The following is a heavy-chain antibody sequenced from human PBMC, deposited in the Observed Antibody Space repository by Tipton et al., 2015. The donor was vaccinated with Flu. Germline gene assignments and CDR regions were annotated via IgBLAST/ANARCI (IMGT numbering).Heavy chain of an antibody. Sequence: QVQLVQSGAEVKKPGASVKVSCKASGYTFANYNMHWVRQAPGQGLEWMERFIPLIGTAAYSQKFQGRVTITVDEFTNTTYMELSPLTSEDTAIYYCAREGHYNSWVTPLPINWFDPWGQGTLVTVSS. J-gene: IGHJ5*02. CDR3: AREGHYNSWVTPLPINWFDP. CDR2: FIPLIGTA. V-gene: IGHV1-69*18. D-gene: IGHD4-23*01. CDR1: GYTFANYN.